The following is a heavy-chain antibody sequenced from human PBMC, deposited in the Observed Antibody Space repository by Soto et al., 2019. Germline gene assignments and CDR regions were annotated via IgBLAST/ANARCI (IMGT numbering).Heavy chain of an antibody. CDR1: GFTFSGSA. CDR3: TTPQLYYGMDV. J-gene: IGHJ6*02. D-gene: IGHD1-1*01. CDR2: IRTKAKSYAT. Sequence: EVQLVESGGGLVQHGGSLKLSCAASGFTFSGSAIHWVRQGSGKGLEWVGRIRTKAKSYATAYAASVNDRFTISRDDSKNMAYLQMNSLKSEDTAVYYCTTPQLYYGMDVWGQGTTVTVSS. V-gene: IGHV3-73*02.